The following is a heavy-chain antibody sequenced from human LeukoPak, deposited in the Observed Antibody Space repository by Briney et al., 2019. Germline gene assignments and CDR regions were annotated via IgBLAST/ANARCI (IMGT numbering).Heavy chain of an antibody. J-gene: IGHJ6*03. CDR2: IYYSGST. D-gene: IGHD6-19*01. V-gene: IGHV4-39*07. Sequence: SETLSLTCTVSGGSISSSSYYWGWIRQPPGKGLEWIGSIYYSGSTYYNPSLKSRVTISVDTSKNQFSLQLSSVTAADTAVYYCARTAVAYYYYYYMDVWGKGTTVTVSS. CDR3: ARTAVAYYYYYYMDV. CDR1: GGSISSSSYY.